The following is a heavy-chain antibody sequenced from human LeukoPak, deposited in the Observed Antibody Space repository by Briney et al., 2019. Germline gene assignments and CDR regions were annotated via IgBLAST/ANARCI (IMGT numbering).Heavy chain of an antibody. CDR2: IRYDGSNK. CDR3: ATSARTYIGSSLDY. J-gene: IGHJ4*02. D-gene: IGHD2-15*01. CDR1: GFTFSSYG. V-gene: IGHV3-30*02. Sequence: GGSLRLSCAASGFTFSSYGMHWVRQAPGKGLEWVAFIRYDGSNKYYADSVKGRFTISRDNSKNTLYLQMNSLRAEDTALYYCATSARTYIGSSLDYWGQGTLVTVSS.